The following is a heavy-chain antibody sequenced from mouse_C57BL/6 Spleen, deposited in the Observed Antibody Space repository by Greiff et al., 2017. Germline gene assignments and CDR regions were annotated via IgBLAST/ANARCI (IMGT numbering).Heavy chain of an antibody. CDR3: AREIPNYYVSSSFAY. J-gene: IGHJ3*01. CDR2: IDPSDSYT. Sequence: QVQLQQPGAELVMPGASVKLSCTASGYTFTSYWVNWVKQRPGQGLEWIGEIDPSDSYTNYNQKFKGMSTLTVDKSSSTAYMQLSRLTFEDSAVYYCAREIPNYYVSSSFAYWGQGTLVTVSA. V-gene: IGHV1-69*01. D-gene: IGHD1-1*01. CDR1: GYTFTSYW.